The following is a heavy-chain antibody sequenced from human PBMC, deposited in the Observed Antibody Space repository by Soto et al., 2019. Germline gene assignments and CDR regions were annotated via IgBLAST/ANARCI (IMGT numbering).Heavy chain of an antibody. D-gene: IGHD3-3*01. J-gene: IGHJ4*02. CDR2: ISNDGNSE. Sequence: QVQLVESGGGVVQPGRSLRLSCAASGFTFSVFGMHWVRQAQGKGLEWVAVISNDGNSEHYADSVKGRFTISRDNSKNTFYLQMNSLSVEDTAVYYCAKTITTIGVSSTGRGAGLDNWGQGILVSVSS. V-gene: IGHV3-30*18. CDR3: AKTITTIGVSSTGRGAGLDN. CDR1: GFTFSVFG.